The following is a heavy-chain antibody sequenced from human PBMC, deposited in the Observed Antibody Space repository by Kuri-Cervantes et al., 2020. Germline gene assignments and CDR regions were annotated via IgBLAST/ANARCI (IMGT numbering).Heavy chain of an antibody. J-gene: IGHJ6*02. CDR2: ISWNSGSI. Sequence: SLKISCAASGFTFDDYAMHWVRQAPGKGLEWVSGISWNSGSIGYADSVKGRFTISRDNAKNSLYLQMNSLRAEDTAVYYCARGSYYYYGMDVWGQGTTVTVSS. CDR1: GFTFDDYA. V-gene: IGHV3-9*01. CDR3: ARGSYYYYGMDV.